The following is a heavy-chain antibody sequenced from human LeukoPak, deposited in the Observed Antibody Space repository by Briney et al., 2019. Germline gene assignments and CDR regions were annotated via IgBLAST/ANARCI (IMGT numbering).Heavy chain of an antibody. CDR2: TSSGGGNK. V-gene: IGHV3-30*18. Sequence: PGGSLRLSCAASGFTFSSYGMHWVRQAPGKGLEWVAVTSSGGGNKYYADSVKGRFTISRDNSKNTLYVQMNSLRVEDTAVYYCAKSDISGWTVVGLWGQGTLVTVPS. J-gene: IGHJ4*02. CDR1: GFTFSSYG. CDR3: AKSDISGWTVVGL. D-gene: IGHD6-19*01.